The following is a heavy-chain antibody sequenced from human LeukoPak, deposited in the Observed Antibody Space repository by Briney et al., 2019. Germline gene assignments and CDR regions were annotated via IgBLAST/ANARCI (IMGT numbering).Heavy chain of an antibody. CDR1: GYTFTGYY. J-gene: IGHJ4*02. CDR3: ARTSVASSGWLYEGDY. CDR2: INPNSGGT. Sequence: ASVKVSCNASGYTFTGYYMHWVRQAPGQGLEWMGWINPNSGGTNYAQKFQGRVTMTRDTSISTAYMELSRLRSDDTAVYYCARTSVASSGWLYEGDYWGQGTLVTVSS. V-gene: IGHV1-2*02. D-gene: IGHD6-19*01.